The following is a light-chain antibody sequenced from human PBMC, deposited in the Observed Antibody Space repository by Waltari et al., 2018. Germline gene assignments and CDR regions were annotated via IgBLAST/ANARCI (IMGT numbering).Light chain of an antibody. CDR1: HSISSW. Sequence: IQLPQCPSCLSEMVGDTATLTSRASHSISSWLAWYQQKPGKAPKLLIYKASSLQSGVPSRFSGSGSGTDFTLTISSLQPEDFATYYCLQYSSSPYSFGQGTKVEIK. CDR2: KAS. V-gene: IGKV1-12*01. CDR3: LQYSSSPYS. J-gene: IGKJ2*03.